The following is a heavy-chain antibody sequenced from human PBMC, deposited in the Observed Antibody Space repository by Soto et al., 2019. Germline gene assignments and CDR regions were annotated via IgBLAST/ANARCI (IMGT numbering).Heavy chain of an antibody. Sequence: PGGSLRLSCSASGFNFSRYWTHWVRQGPGRGLVWVSHINSDGSRTTYADSVKGRFTISRDNAKNTLYLQMNSLRAEDTAVYYCARDLSSCSSARCYSYYYGMDVWGQGTTVTVSS. V-gene: IGHV3-74*01. J-gene: IGHJ6*02. D-gene: IGHD2-2*01. CDR2: INSDGSRT. CDR3: ARDLSSCSSARCYSYYYGMDV. CDR1: GFNFSRYW.